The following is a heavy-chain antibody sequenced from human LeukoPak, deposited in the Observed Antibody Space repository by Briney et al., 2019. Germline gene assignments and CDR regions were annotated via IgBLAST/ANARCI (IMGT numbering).Heavy chain of an antibody. D-gene: IGHD5-24*01. J-gene: IGHJ4*02. CDR2: IKQDGSKK. V-gene: IGHV3-7*04. CDR1: GFPFSSYW. Sequence: GGALRLSCLASGFPFSSYWMTWVRQDPGKGREGVANIKQDGSKKSYVDSVKGRFTISRDNAKNSLYLQMNSLRAEDTAIYYCTRVGYIDEGIAYWGQGTLVTVSS. CDR3: TRVGYIDEGIAY.